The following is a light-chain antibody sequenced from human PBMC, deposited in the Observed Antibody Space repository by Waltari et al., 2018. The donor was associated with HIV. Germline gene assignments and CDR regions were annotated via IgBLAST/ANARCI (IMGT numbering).Light chain of an antibody. V-gene: IGLV1-44*01. Sequence: QSVLAQPPSASGTPGQRVTISCSGSSSKVGSNIVNWYQQVPGTAPKLLIYSNNPRPSGVPDRFSCSNSGTSASLVIIGLQSEDEADYYCAAWDDSLNAWVFGGGTKLTVL. J-gene: IGLJ3*02. CDR3: AAWDDSLNAWV. CDR2: SNN. CDR1: SSKVGSNI.